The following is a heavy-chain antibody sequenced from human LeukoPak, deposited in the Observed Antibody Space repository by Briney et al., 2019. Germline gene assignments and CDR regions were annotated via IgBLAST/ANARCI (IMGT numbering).Heavy chain of an antibody. CDR1: GFTFSSYS. Sequence: GGSLRLSCAASGFTFSSYSMNWVRQAPGKGLEWVSSISSSSSYIYYADSVKGRFTISRDNAKNSLYLQMNSLRAEDTAVYYCARGDHGYYDFWSGYYTSDYWGQGTLVTVSS. CDR2: ISSSSSYI. CDR3: ARGDHGYYDFWSGYYTSDY. V-gene: IGHV3-21*04. D-gene: IGHD3-3*01. J-gene: IGHJ4*02.